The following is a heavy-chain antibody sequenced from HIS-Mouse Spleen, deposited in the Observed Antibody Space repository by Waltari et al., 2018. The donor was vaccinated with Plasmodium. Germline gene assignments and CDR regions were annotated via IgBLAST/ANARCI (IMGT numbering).Heavy chain of an antibody. CDR2: INHSGST. V-gene: IGHV4-34*01. D-gene: IGHD3-3*01. Sequence: QVQLQQWGAGLLKPSETLSLTCAVYGGSFSGYYWSWIRQPPGKGLEWIGEINHSGSTKCNPSLKSRVTISVETSKNQFSLKLSSVTAADTAVYYCARAYYDVWSGYRFDYWGQGTLVTGSS. CDR3: ARAYYDVWSGYRFDY. CDR1: GGSFSGYY. J-gene: IGHJ4*02.